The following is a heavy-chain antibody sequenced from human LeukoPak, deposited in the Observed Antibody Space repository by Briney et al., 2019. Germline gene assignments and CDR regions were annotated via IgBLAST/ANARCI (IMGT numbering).Heavy chain of an antibody. CDR1: GFTFSSFA. D-gene: IGHD3-10*01. CDR3: ARSRDPGSHWFGP. V-gene: IGHV3-23*01. CDR2: VSDNT. J-gene: IGHJ5*02. Sequence: GGSLRLSCAASGFTFSSFALSWVRQAPEQGLEWVSTVSDNTYYADSVRGRFTISRDDSKNTLYLQMDSLRADDTAIYSCARSRDPGSHWFGPWGQGTLVTVSS.